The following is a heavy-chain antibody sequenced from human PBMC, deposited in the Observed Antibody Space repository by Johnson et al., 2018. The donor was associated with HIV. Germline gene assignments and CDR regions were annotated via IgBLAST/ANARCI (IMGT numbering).Heavy chain of an antibody. CDR2: ISYDGSNK. V-gene: IGHV3-30-3*02. J-gene: IGHJ3*02. CDR3: AKAIGDAFDI. D-gene: IGHD2/OR15-2a*01. Sequence: MQLVESGGGVVQPGRSLRLSCAASGFTFSSYAMHWVRQAPGKGLEWVAIISYDGSNKYYADSVKGRFTISRDNSKNTLYLQMNSRRAEDTAVYYCAKAIGDAFDIWGQGTMVTVSS. CDR1: GFTFSSYA.